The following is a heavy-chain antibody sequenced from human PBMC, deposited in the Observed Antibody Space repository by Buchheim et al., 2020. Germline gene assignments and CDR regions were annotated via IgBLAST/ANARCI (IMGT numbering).Heavy chain of an antibody. V-gene: IGHV4-61*01. Sequence: QVLLQESGPGLVKPSETLSLTCTVSGGSFSSNFYSWTWIRQPPGKGLEWIGYISHTGSTNHNPSLTSRVTMSVDTSKNQFSLKLSSVTAADTAMYYCARESAKGSDSFGYYYLLDFWGQGIL. J-gene: IGHJ4*02. CDR1: GGSFSSNFYS. CDR3: ARESAKGSDSFGYYYLLDF. CDR2: ISHTGST. D-gene: IGHD3-22*01.